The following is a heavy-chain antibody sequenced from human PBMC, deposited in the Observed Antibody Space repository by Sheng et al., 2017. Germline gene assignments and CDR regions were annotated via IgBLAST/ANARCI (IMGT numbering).Heavy chain of an antibody. J-gene: IGHJ6*02. CDR3: AKEGGYGGMDV. CDR1: GFTFDDYA. D-gene: IGHD6-13*01. V-gene: IGHV3-9*01. Sequence: EVQLVESGGGLVQPGRSLRLSCAASGFTFDDYAMHWVRQAPGKGLEWVSGISWNSGSIGYADSVKGRFTISRDNAKNSLYLQMNSLRAEDTALYYCAKEGGYGGMDVWGQGT. CDR2: ISWNSGSI.